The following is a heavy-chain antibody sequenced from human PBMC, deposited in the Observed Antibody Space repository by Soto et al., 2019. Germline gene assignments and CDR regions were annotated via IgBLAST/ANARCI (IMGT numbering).Heavy chain of an antibody. Sequence: GGSLRLSCAASGFTFSSYSMNWVRQAPGKGLEWVSSISSSSSYIYYADSVKGRFTISRDNAKNSLYLQMNSLRAEDTAVYYCARDRPATKYDSSGSVPDYWGQGTLVTVSS. J-gene: IGHJ4*02. CDR2: ISSSSSYI. V-gene: IGHV3-21*01. CDR3: ARDRPATKYDSSGSVPDY. CDR1: GFTFSSYS. D-gene: IGHD3-22*01.